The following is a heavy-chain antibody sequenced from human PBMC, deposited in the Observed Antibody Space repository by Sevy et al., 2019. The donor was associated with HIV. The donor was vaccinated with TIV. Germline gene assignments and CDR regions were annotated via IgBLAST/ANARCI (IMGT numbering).Heavy chain of an antibody. J-gene: IGHJ6*02. CDR3: ARGTYCDFWSGSSMDV. Sequence: GGSLRLSCAASGFTFSSYDMHWVRQATGKGLEWVSAIGSAGDTNYPDSVKARFTISREKDKNSLYLQMNSLRAGDTAVYYCARGTYCDFWSGSSMDVWGQGTTVTVSS. CDR1: GFTFSSYD. D-gene: IGHD3-3*01. CDR2: IGSAGDT. V-gene: IGHV3-13*01.